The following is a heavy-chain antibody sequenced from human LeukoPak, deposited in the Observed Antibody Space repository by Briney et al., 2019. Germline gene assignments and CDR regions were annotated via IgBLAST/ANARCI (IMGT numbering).Heavy chain of an antibody. J-gene: IGHJ5*02. D-gene: IGHD3-10*01. CDR2: IYYSGST. Sequence: SETLSLTCTVSGGSISSYYWSWIRQPPGKGLEWIGYIYYSGSTNYNPSLKSRVTISVDTSKNQFSLKLSSVTAADTAVYYCARGRFGELLPNWFDPWGQGTLVTVSS. V-gene: IGHV4-59*01. CDR1: GGSISSYY. CDR3: ARGRFGELLPNWFDP.